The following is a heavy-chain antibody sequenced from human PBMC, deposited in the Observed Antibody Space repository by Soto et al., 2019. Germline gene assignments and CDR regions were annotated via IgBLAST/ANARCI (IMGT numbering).Heavy chain of an antibody. CDR3: ARTVGAAYYFDF. Sequence: QVQLQESGPGLVKPSETLSLTCNVSGDSMTKYYWSWIRQPAGKGLEWIGRIYTSGSTNYNPSLKSRVTMSIDTSNNHFSLSLKSVTAADTAMYYCARTVGAAYYFDFWGQGARVXVSS. D-gene: IGHD1-26*01. J-gene: IGHJ4*02. CDR1: GDSMTKYY. CDR2: IYTSGST. V-gene: IGHV4-4*07.